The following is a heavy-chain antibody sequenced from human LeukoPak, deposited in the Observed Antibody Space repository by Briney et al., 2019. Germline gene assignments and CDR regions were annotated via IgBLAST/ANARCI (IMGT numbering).Heavy chain of an antibody. CDR2: INPSGGST. CDR3: ASPGEKDYYFDY. CDR1: GYTFTGYY. Sequence: ASVKVSCKASGYTFTGYYMHWVRQAPGQGLEWMGIINPSGGSTSYAQKFQGRVTMTRDTSTSTVYMELSSLRSEDTAVYYCASPGEKDYYFDYWGQGTLVTVSS. V-gene: IGHV1-46*01. J-gene: IGHJ4*02. D-gene: IGHD3-16*01.